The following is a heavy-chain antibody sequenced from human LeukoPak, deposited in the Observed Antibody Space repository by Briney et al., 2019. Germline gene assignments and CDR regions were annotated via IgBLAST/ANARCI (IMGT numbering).Heavy chain of an antibody. V-gene: IGHV4-61*01. D-gene: IGHD5-12*01. CDR1: GGSINSGSHY. J-gene: IGHJ4*02. CDR2: IYYSGST. Sequence: SQTLSLTCTVSGGSINSGSHYWSWIRQPPGKGLEWIGHIYYSGSTNYNPSLKSRVTISVDTSKNQFSLKLSSVTAADTAMYYCARVSGYDWESFYDYWGQGSLVTVSS. CDR3: ARVSGYDWESFYDY.